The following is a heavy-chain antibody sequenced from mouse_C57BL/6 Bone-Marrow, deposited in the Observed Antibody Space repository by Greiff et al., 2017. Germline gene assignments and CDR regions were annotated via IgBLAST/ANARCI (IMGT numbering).Heavy chain of an antibody. J-gene: IGHJ2*01. CDR1: GYTFTDYE. D-gene: IGHD1-1*01. CDR2: IDPETGGT. CDR3: TRDLYGSSPYYFDY. V-gene: IGHV1-15*01. Sequence: VQLQQSGAELVRPGASVTLSCKASGYTFTDYEMHWVKQTPVHGLEWIGAIDPETGGTAYNQKFKGKAILTADKSSSTAYMELRSLTSEDSAVYYCTRDLYGSSPYYFDYWGQGTTLTVSS.